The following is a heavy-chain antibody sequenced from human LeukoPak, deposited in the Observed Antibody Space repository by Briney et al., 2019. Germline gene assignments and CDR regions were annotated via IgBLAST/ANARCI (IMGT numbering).Heavy chain of an antibody. CDR1: GFTFSSYN. V-gene: IGHV3-21*01. J-gene: IGHJ4*02. CDR3: AKVNNYDDY. D-gene: IGHD1/OR15-1a*01. Sequence: KTGGSLRLSCAASGFTFSSYNMNWVRQAPGKGLEWVSYISSSSNFIYYADSVKGRFTISRDNSKNMIYLQMNSLRGEDSAVYYCAKVNNYDDYWGQGTLVTVSS. CDR2: ISSSSNFI.